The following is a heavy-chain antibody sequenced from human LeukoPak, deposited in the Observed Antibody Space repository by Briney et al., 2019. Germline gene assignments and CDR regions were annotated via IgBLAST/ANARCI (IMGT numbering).Heavy chain of an antibody. CDR2: IWYDGSNK. V-gene: IGHV3-33*06. CDR1: GFTFSSYG. D-gene: IGHD6-19*01. CDR3: AKRGYSSGWYYFDY. J-gene: IGHJ4*02. Sequence: PGGSLRLSCAASGFTFSSYGTHWVRQAPGKGLEWVAVIWYDGSNKYYADSVKGRFTISRDNSKNTLYLQMNSLRAEDTAVYYCAKRGYSSGWYYFDYWGQGTLVTVSS.